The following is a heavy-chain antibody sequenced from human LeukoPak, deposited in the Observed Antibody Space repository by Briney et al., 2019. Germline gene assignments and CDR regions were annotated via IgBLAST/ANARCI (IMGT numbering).Heavy chain of an antibody. CDR1: GFTLSSYG. CDR3: ARSITMIRGATLPIDD. D-gene: IGHD3-10*01. Sequence: GGSLRPSCAASGFTLSSYGMHWVRQAPGKGLEWVLYISSSLSTMQYADSVKGRFTISRDTAKNSLFMLMNSLRDEDTAVYYCARSITMIRGATLPIDDGGQGTLVTVSS. V-gene: IGHV3-48*02. J-gene: IGHJ4*02. CDR2: ISSSLSTM.